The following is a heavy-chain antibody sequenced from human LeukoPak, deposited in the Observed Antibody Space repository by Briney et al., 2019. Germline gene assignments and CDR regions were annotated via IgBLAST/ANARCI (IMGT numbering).Heavy chain of an antibody. CDR2: ISSTSGYI. CDR3: ARENGDYADAFDI. V-gene: IGHV3-21*01. D-gene: IGHD4-17*01. CDR1: GFTFTNYR. Sequence: GGSLRLSCAASGFTFTNYRMTWVRQAPGKGLGWVSSISSTSGYIFYADSVQGRFTTSRDNAKSSLYLQMNSLRAEDTAVYYCARENGDYADAFDIWGQGTMVTVSS. J-gene: IGHJ3*02.